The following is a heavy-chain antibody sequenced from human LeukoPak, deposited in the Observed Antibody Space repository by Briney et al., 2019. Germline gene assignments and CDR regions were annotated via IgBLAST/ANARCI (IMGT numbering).Heavy chain of an antibody. V-gene: IGHV4-59*01. CDR2: IYHTGST. CDR1: GGPISSYY. Sequence: PSETLSLTCTVSGGPISSYYWSWIRQPPGKGLEWIGYIYHTGSTKYNPSLKSRVTISADTSKNQFSLKLSSVTAADTAVYYCARQYYYESSGFWYWGQGTLVTVSS. CDR3: ARQYYYESSGFWY. J-gene: IGHJ4*02. D-gene: IGHD3-22*01.